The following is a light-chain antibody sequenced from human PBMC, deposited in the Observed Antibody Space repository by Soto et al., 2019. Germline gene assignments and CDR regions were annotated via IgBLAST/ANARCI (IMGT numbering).Light chain of an antibody. CDR2: GNS. CDR3: PSYDSSLRGLV. V-gene: IGLV1-40*01. CDR1: TSNIGAGYD. Sequence: QSVLTQPPSVSGAPGQRVTISCTGITSNIGAGYDLNWYQQLPGTAPKLLIYGNSHRPSGVPDRFSGSKSGTSASLAITVLQAEDEADYYCPSYDSSLRGLVFGTGTKLTVL. J-gene: IGLJ1*01.